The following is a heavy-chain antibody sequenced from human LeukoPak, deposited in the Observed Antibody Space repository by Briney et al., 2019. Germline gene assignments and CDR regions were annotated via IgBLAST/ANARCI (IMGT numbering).Heavy chain of an antibody. CDR1: GFTFSSYA. D-gene: IGHD5-18*01. CDR3: ARDSDSYDSLPIDY. J-gene: IGHJ4*02. CDR2: ISSNGGST. Sequence: GGSLRLSCAASGFTFSSYAMHWVRQAPGKGLDYVSAISSNGGSTYYANSVKGRFTISRDNSKNTLYLQMGSLRAEDTAVYYCARDSDSYDSLPIDYWGQGTLVTVSS. V-gene: IGHV3-64*01.